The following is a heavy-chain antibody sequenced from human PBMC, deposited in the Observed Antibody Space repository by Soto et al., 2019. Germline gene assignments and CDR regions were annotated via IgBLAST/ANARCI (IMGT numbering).Heavy chain of an antibody. J-gene: IGHJ4*02. CDR2: TYYRSKWSS. CDR1: GDSVSSKSAA. V-gene: IGHV6-1*01. D-gene: IGHD7-27*01. Sequence: SQTLSLTCAISGDSVSSKSAAWHWIRQSPSRGLEWLGRTYYRSKWSSNYAVSVKSRITIKPDTSKNQFSLQLRSVTPDDAAMYYCARTGDYLVDYCGQGTMVTV. CDR3: ARTGDYLVDY.